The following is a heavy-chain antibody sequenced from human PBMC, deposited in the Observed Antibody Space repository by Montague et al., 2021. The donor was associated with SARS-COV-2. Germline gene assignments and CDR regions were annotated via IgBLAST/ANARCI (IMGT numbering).Heavy chain of an antibody. J-gene: IGHJ4*02. D-gene: IGHD4-23*01. V-gene: IGHV4-59*01. CDR1: GVSITTYY. Sequence: SETLSLTCTVSGVSITTYYWSWIRQPPGKGLEWIGYIYYSGSTYYTPSLKSRVSFSVDASKNEFSLRLTSVSAADTAVYYCARGGGGYGGNPFDCWGQGTLVTVSS. CDR2: IYYSGST. CDR3: ARGGGGYGGNPFDC.